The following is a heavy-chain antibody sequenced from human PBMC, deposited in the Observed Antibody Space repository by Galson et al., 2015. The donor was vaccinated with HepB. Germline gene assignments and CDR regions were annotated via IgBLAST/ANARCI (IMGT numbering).Heavy chain of an antibody. J-gene: IGHJ4*02. Sequence: SLRLSCAASGFTFSSYAMSWVRQAPGKGLEWVSAISGSGGSTYYADSVKGRFTISRDNSKNTLYLQMNSLRSDDTAVYYCARVSYYDILTGYSQEYYFDYWGQGTLVTVSS. CDR2: ISGSGGST. V-gene: IGHV3-23*01. CDR1: GFTFSSYA. D-gene: IGHD3-9*01. CDR3: ARVSYYDILTGYSQEYYFDY.